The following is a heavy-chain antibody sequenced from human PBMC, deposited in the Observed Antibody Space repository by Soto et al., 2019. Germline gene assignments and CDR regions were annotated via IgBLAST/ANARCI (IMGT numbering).Heavy chain of an antibody. CDR3: AKNGQPPYYYDGMDV. CDR2: VSGYSGDT. D-gene: IGHD2-8*01. CDR1: GYTFSRYG. Sequence: QGQLVQSGPEVKKPGASVKDSCKASGYTFSRYGISWVRQAPGQGLEWMGWVSGYSGDTKYAQKVQGRVTMTIDTSTYTAYMELRSLTSDDTAIYYCAKNGQPPYYYDGMDVWGQGTTVTVSS. J-gene: IGHJ6*02. V-gene: IGHV1-18*01.